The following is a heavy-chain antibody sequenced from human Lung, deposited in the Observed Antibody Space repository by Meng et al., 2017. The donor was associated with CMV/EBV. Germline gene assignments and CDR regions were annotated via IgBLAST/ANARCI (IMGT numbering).Heavy chain of an antibody. CDR1: GGSLSGYY. D-gene: IGHD2-15*01. CDR3: ASGGREETYCPNFDS. Sequence: GSLSLTCAVYGGSLSGYYWSWIRQPPGKGLEWIGEITHSGSTKYNPSLKSRVTISANTSNNQFSLNVKTVTAADMDVYYCASGGREETYCPNFDSWDQGXLVTVSS. J-gene: IGHJ4*02. CDR2: ITHSGST. V-gene: IGHV4-34*01.